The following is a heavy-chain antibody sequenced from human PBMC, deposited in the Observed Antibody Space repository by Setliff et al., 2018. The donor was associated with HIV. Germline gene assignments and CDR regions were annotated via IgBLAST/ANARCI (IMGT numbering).Heavy chain of an antibody. V-gene: IGHV4-31*03. D-gene: IGHD3-3*01. CDR3: ARTTYTLQFFEWSPASSLFYYYMDV. CDR1: GASISSGGYY. J-gene: IGHJ6*03. Sequence: NPSETLSLTCTVSGASISSGGYYWSWIRQHPGKGLEWIGYMSYSGSSFYKSSLKSRVSMSIDTSKNQFSLNVSSVTAANTALYYCARTTYTLQFFEWSPASSLFYYYMDVWGKGTTVTVSS. CDR2: MSYSGSS.